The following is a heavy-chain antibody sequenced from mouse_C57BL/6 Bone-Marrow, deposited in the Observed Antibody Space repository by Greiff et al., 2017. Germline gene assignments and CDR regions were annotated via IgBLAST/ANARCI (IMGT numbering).Heavy chain of an antibody. D-gene: IGHD2-1*01. J-gene: IGHJ3*01. Sequence: QVQLKESGAELARPGASVKLSCKASGYTFTSYGISWVKQRTGQGLEWIGEIYPRSGNTYYNEKFKGKATLTADKSSSTAYMELRSLTSEDSAVYFGARRALYYGSPAWFAYWGQGTLVTVSA. CDR2: IYPRSGNT. CDR3: ARRALYYGSPAWFAY. V-gene: IGHV1-81*01. CDR1: GYTFTSYG.